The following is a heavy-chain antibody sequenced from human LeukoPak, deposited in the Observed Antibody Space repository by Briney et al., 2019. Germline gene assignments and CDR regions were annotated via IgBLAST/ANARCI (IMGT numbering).Heavy chain of an antibody. CDR2: IYYSGST. CDR3: ARGQWLQVNWFDP. V-gene: IGHV4-59*01. J-gene: IGHJ5*02. D-gene: IGHD6-19*01. Sequence: SETLSLTCTVSGGSISSYYWSWIRQPPGKGLEWIGYIYYSGSTNYNPSLKSRVTISVDTSKNQFSLKLSSVTAADTAVYYCARGQWLQVNWFDPWGQGTLGTVSS. CDR1: GGSISSYY.